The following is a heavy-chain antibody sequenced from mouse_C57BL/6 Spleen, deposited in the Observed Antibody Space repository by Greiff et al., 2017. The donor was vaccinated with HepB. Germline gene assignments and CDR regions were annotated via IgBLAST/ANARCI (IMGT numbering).Heavy chain of an antibody. Sequence: EVKLQESGGDLVKPGGSLKLSCAASGFTFSSYGMSWVRQTPDKRLEWVATISSGGSYTYYPDSVKGRFTISRDNAKNTLYLQMSSLKSEDTAMYYCAREGGDYYAMDYWGQGTSVTVSS. CDR2: ISSGGSYT. J-gene: IGHJ4*01. CDR3: AREGGDYYAMDY. V-gene: IGHV5-6*01. CDR1: GFTFSSYG.